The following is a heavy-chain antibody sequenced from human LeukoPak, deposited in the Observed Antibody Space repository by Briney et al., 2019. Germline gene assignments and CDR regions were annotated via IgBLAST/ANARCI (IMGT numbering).Heavy chain of an antibody. Sequence: GSLRLSCAASGFTFINAWMSWVRQAPGKGLEWIGEISRFGITNYHPSLKSRVTMSLDRSKNQFSLELTSVTAADSGVYYCARELLGAPTPGAYWGQGTLVTVSS. V-gene: IGHV4-4*02. J-gene: IGHJ4*02. CDR3: ARELLGAPTPGAY. CDR2: ISRFGIT. CDR1: GFTFINAW. D-gene: IGHD1-26*01.